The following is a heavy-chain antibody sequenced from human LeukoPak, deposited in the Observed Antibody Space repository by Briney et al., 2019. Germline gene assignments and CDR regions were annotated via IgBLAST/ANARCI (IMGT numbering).Heavy chain of an antibody. Sequence: ASVKVSCKASGYTFTGYYMHWVRQAPGQGLEWMGWINPNSGGTNYAQKFQGRVTMTRDTSISTAYMELSRLRSDDTAVYYCARLCFSGSYYRSTIVGANCADYWGQGTLVTVSS. J-gene: IGHJ4*02. CDR1: GYTFTGYY. D-gene: IGHD3-10*01. CDR2: INPNSGGT. CDR3: ARLCFSGSYYRSTIVGANCADY. V-gene: IGHV1-2*02.